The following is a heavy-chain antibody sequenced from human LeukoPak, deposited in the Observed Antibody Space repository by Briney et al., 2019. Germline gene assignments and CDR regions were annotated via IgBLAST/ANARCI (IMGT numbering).Heavy chain of an antibody. J-gene: IGHJ5*02. V-gene: IGHV3-43*01. CDR2: ISWNGGRT. CDR3: AKGHSSSWYWFDP. Sequence: GGSLRLSCAASGFTFDDYTMHWVRQAPGKGLEWVSLISWNGGRTYYADSVKGRFTISRDNSNNSLYLQMSSLRTEDTALYYCAKGHSSSWYWFDPWGQGTLVTVSS. D-gene: IGHD6-13*01. CDR1: GFTFDDYT.